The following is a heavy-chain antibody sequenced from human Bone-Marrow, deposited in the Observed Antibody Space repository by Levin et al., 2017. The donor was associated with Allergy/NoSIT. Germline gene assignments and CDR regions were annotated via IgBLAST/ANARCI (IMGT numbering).Heavy chain of an antibody. CDR3: ARGLTTVTTELDY. CDR2: INPSGGST. Sequence: GESLKISCRASGYSFSSHYIHWVRQAPGQGLEWMGMINPSGGSTSYAPKFQDRVTMTRDTSTSTVYMELSSLRFEDTAVYYCARGLTTVTTELDYWGQGTLVTVSS. V-gene: IGHV1-46*01. D-gene: IGHD4-11*01. CDR1: GYSFSSHY. J-gene: IGHJ4*02.